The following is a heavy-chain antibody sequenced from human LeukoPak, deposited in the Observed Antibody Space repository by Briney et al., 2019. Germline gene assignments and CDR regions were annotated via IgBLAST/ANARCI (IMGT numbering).Heavy chain of an antibody. CDR2: ISAYNGNT. CDR1: GYTFIGYY. Sequence: ASVKVSCKASGYTFIGYYMHWVRQAPGQGLEWMGWISAYNGNTNYAQKLQGRVTMTTDTSTSTAYMELRSLRSDDTAVYYCARVRHIVVVVAATPELRKDRWFDPWGQGTLVTVSS. D-gene: IGHD2-15*01. J-gene: IGHJ5*02. V-gene: IGHV1-18*04. CDR3: ARVRHIVVVVAATPELRKDRWFDP.